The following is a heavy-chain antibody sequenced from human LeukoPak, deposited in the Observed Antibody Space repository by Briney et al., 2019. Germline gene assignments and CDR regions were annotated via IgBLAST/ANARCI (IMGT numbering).Heavy chain of an antibody. CDR3: ARVAYCSSTSCYVLDY. CDR2: IWYDGSNK. Sequence: PGRSLRLSCAASGFTFSSYGMHWVRQAPGKGLEWVAVIWYDGSNKYYADSVKGRFTISRDNSKNTLYLQMNSLRAEDTAVYYCARVAYCSSTSCYVLDYWAREPWSPSPQ. D-gene: IGHD2-2*01. V-gene: IGHV3-33*01. CDR1: GFTFSSYG. J-gene: IGHJ4*02.